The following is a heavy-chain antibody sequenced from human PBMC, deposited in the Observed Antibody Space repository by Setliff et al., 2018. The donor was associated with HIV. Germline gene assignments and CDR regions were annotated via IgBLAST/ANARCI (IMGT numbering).Heavy chain of an antibody. CDR2: IYTSGST. V-gene: IGHV4-61*01. D-gene: IGHD3-3*01. CDR1: GGSVSSGSYY. CDR3: ARDGFWSGYIDY. J-gene: IGHJ4*02. Sequence: SETLSLTCTVSGGSVSSGSYYWSWIRQPPGKGLEWIGYIYTSGSTNYNPSLKSRVTMSVDTSKNQFSLKLSSVTAADTAVYYCARDGFWSGYIDYWGQGTLVTVSS.